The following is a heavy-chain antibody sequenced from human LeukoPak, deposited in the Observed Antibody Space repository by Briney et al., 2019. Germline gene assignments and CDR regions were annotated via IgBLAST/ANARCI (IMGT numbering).Heavy chain of an antibody. CDR3: ARVGRGGMVYAPYFDY. V-gene: IGHV3-23*01. CDR1: GFTFGSYG. D-gene: IGHD2-8*01. Sequence: PGGTLRLSCAASGFTFGSYGMSWVRQAPGKGLEWVSGISGRGGSTYYADSVKGRFTISRDNSKNTLYLQMGSLRAEDMAVYYCARVGRGGMVYAPYFDYWGQGTLVTVSS. J-gene: IGHJ4*02. CDR2: ISGRGGST.